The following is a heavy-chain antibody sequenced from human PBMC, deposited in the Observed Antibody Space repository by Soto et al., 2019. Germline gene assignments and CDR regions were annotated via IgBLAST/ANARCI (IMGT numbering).Heavy chain of an antibody. Sequence: QVQLVQSGAEVKEPGASVRVSCKASGYTFIHFDISWVRQAAVQGLEWLGWMTPGSGKTGYASKFQARVAMTRDASTGTSHLELSSLTSDDTAVYYCARMASAGTLNRFDPWGQGTLVTVSS. D-gene: IGHD6-13*01. J-gene: IGHJ5*02. CDR3: ARMASAGTLNRFDP. V-gene: IGHV1-8*02. CDR1: GYTFIHFD. CDR2: MTPGSGKT.